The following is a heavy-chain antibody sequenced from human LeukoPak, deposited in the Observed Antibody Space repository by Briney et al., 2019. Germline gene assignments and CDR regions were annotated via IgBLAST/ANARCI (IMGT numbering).Heavy chain of an antibody. CDR1: GYTFTSYY. CDR2: INPSGGST. V-gene: IGHV1-46*01. J-gene: IGHJ4*02. Sequence: ASVKVSCKASGYTFTSYYMHWVRQAPGQGLEWMGIINPSGGSTSYAQKFQGRVTMTRDTSTSTVYMEPSSLRSEDTAVYYCARAGFGVVGFDYWGQGTLVTVSS. D-gene: IGHD3-3*01. CDR3: ARAGFGVVGFDY.